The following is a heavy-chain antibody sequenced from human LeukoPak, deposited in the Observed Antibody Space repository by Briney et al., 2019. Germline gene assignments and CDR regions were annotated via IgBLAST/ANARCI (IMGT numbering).Heavy chain of an antibody. Sequence: SETLSLTCTVSGGSISSGDYYWGWLRQPPGKGLEWIGYIYYSGSTNYNPSLKSRVTISVDTSKNQFSLKLSSVTAADTAVYYCARHRGFKRAPLDYWGQGTLVTVSS. CDR2: IYYSGST. CDR1: GGSISSGDYY. V-gene: IGHV4-30-4*08. CDR3: ARHRGFKRAPLDY. J-gene: IGHJ4*02. D-gene: IGHD3-10*01.